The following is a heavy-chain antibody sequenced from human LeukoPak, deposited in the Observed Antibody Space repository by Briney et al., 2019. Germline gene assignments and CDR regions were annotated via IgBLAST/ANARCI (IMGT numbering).Heavy chain of an antibody. V-gene: IGHV4-39*01. CDR3: ASSIMIVVVSGAFDI. D-gene: IGHD3-22*01. CDR1: GGSISSSSYY. Sequence: SETLSLTCTVSGGSISSSSYYWGWIRQPPGKGLEWIGSIYYSGSTYYNPSLKSRVTISVDTSKSQFSLKLSSVTAADTAVYYCASSIMIVVVSGAFDIWGQGTMVTVSS. CDR2: IYYSGST. J-gene: IGHJ3*02.